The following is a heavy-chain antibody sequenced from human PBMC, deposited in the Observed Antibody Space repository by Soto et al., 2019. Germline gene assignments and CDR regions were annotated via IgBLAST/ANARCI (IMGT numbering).Heavy chain of an antibody. Sequence: RGSLRLSCAASGFTFRGFTMNWVRQAPGKGLEWVSTISSNSAYIYYTDALRGRFTISRDNAKNSLHLQMNSLRAEDTAVYYCTRDASRDSSARGWFDPWGPGTLVTVSS. V-gene: IGHV3-21*01. D-gene: IGHD6-13*01. J-gene: IGHJ5*02. CDR2: ISSNSAYI. CDR3: TRDASRDSSARGWFDP. CDR1: GFTFRGFT.